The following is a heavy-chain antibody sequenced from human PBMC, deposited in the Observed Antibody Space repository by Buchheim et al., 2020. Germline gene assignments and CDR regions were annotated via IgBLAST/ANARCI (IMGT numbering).Heavy chain of an antibody. V-gene: IGHV3-15*01. CDR1: GFTFSNAW. Sequence: EVQLVESGGGLVKPGGSLRLSCAASGFTFSNAWMSWVRQAPGKGLEWVGRIKSKTDGGTTDYAAPVKGRFTISRDDSKKTLYLQINSLKTEDTAVYYGTTDPSTYDFWSGRIENWFDPWGQGTL. D-gene: IGHD3-3*01. CDR2: IKSKTDGGTT. CDR3: TTDPSTYDFWSGRIENWFDP. J-gene: IGHJ5*02.